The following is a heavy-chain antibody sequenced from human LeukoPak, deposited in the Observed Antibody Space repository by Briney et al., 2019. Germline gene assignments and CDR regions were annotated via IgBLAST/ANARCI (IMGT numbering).Heavy chain of an antibody. CDR2: ISGDGSMT. D-gene: IGHD6-13*01. V-gene: IGHV3-74*01. Sequence: GGSLRLSCAASGFTFSTHWMYWVRQAPGRELVWVSRISGDGSMTSYADSVKGRFTISRDNAKDTLYLQMTSLRAEDTAVYYCARDTRIAAAGSSWGQGTLVTVSS. J-gene: IGHJ5*02. CDR1: GFTFSTHW. CDR3: ARDTRIAAAGSS.